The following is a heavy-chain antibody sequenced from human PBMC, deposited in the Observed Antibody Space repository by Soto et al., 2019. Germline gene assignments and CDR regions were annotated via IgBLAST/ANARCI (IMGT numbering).Heavy chain of an antibody. V-gene: IGHV4-61*01. Sequence: PSETLSLTCTVSGGSVSSGSYYWSWIRQPPGKGLEWIGYIYYSGSTNYNPSLKSRVTISVDTSKNQFSLKLSSVTAADTAVYYCARGVYCTNGVCYRGFDYWGQGTLVTVSS. CDR1: GGSVSSGSYY. D-gene: IGHD2-8*01. CDR2: IYYSGST. CDR3: ARGVYCTNGVCYRGFDY. J-gene: IGHJ4*02.